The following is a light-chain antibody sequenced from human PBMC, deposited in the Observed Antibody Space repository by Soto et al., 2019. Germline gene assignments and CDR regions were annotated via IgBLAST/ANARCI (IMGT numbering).Light chain of an antibody. CDR1: QSISSG. CDR2: DAS. J-gene: IGKJ5*01. Sequence: DIQMTQSPSTLSASVGDRVTISCRASQSISSGLAWYQQKPGKAPKLLIYDASSFESGVPSRFSGSGSGTEFTLTIISLQPDDLATYYCQQYNSYSSYTFGQGTRLEIK. V-gene: IGKV1-5*01. CDR3: QQYNSYSSYT.